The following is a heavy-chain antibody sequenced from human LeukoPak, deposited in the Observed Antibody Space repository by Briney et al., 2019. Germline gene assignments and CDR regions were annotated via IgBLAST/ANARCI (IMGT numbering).Heavy chain of an antibody. V-gene: IGHV3-23*01. J-gene: IGHJ6*03. D-gene: IGHD1-14*01. Sequence: GGSLRLSCAASGFRFTDYSMSWVRQAPGKGLEWVAGLGRSGEYKYYADSVKGRFTISRDNSKDTVSLQMNSLRAEDSAIYFCVKDRPGEPARLRNPWAKG. CDR3: VKDRPGEPARLRNP. CDR1: GFRFTDYS. CDR2: LGRSGEYK.